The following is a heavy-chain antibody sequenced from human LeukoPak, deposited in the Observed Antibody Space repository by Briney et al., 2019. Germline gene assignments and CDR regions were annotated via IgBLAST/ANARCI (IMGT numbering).Heavy chain of an antibody. CDR3: ARDSGGYNSNYYYMDV. CDR2: ISSSGSTI. D-gene: IGHD5-24*01. J-gene: IGHJ6*03. CDR1: GFTFSDYY. Sequence: GGSLRLSCAASGFTFSDYYMSWIRQAPGKGLEWVSYISSSGSTIYYADSVKGRFTISRDNAKNSLYLQMNSLRAEDTAVYYCARDSGGYNSNYYYMDVWGKGTTVTVSS. V-gene: IGHV3-11*01.